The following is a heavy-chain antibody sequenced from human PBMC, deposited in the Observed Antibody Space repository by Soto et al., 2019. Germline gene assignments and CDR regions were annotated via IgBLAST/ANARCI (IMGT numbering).Heavy chain of an antibody. CDR2: ISGSGVNT. D-gene: IGHD6-13*01. Sequence: EVQLLESGGGLVQPGGSLRLSCAASGFTFSSYSMSWVRQAPGKGLEGVSTISGSGVNTYYADSVKGRFTISRDNSKNTLYLQMNSLRAEDTAMYYCARPGVAAAPDDYWGQGTLVTVSS. CDR1: GFTFSSYS. V-gene: IGHV3-23*01. J-gene: IGHJ4*02. CDR3: ARPGVAAAPDDY.